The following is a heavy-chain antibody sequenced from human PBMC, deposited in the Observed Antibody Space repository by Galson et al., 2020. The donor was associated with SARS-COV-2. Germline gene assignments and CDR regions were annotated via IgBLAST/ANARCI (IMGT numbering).Heavy chain of an antibody. V-gene: IGHV3-30-3*01. CDR3: ARDQSGWYLDY. D-gene: IGHD6-19*01. J-gene: IGHJ4*02. CDR1: GFTFSSYA. Sequence: GESLNISCAASGFTFSSYAMHWVRQAPGKGLEWVAVISYVVSNKYYADSVKGRFTISRDNSKNTLYLQMNSLRGEDTAVYYCARDQSGWYLDYWGQGTLVTVSS. CDR2: ISYVVSNK.